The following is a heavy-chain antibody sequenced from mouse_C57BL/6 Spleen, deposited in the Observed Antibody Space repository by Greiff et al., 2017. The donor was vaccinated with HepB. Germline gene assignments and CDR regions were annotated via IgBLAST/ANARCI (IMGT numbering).Heavy chain of an antibody. D-gene: IGHD1-1*01. CDR1: GYTFTSYW. J-gene: IGHJ4*01. CDR2: IYPGNSDT. Sequence: EVQLQQSGTVLARPGASVKMSCKTSGYTFTSYWMHWVKQWPGQGLEWIGAIYPGNSDTSYNQKFKGKAKLTAVTSASTAYMELSSLTNEDSAVYYCTRGGYFYYGSSDYYAMDYWGQGTSVTVSS. CDR3: TRGGYFYYGSSDYYAMDY. V-gene: IGHV1-5*01.